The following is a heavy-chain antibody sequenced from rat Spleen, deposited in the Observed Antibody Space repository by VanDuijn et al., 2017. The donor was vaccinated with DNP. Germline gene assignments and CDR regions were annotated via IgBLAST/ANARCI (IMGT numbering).Heavy chain of an antibody. Sequence: QVQLKESGPGLVQPSETLSLTCTVSGFSLTTYSVSWVRQPSGKGPEWMGKMWYDGDTAYNSALKSRLSISRDTSKSQVFLKMNSLQTDDTGTYYWTSDSLNSSSFVYWGQGSLVTVSS. J-gene: IGHJ3*01. CDR1: GFSLTTYS. CDR2: MWYDGDT. CDR3: TSDSLNSSSFVY. D-gene: IGHD1-2*01. V-gene: IGHV2-63*01.